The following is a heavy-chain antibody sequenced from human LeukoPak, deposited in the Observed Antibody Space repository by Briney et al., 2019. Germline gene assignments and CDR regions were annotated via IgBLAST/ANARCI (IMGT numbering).Heavy chain of an antibody. CDR2: FGICGYSR. V-gene: IGHV3-48*03. CDR1: EFAFSVYE. J-gene: IGHJ4*02. D-gene: IGHD6-19*01. CDR3: SSLTVASTFDY. Sequence: GGSLRLSCAASEFAFSVYEMYWVRQAPGKGLEGVSQFGICGYSRYHPDSVKRKFPISRDNAKNSLYLQMNSLTARDTAVYYCSSLTVASTFDYWGRGALVTVSS.